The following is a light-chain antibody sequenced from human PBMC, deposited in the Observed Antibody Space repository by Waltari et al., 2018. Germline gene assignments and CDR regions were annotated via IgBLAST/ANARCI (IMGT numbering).Light chain of an antibody. J-gene: IGKJ3*01. CDR2: AAA. CDR3: LQDYNCPLT. V-gene: IGKV1-6*01. CDR1: QGIRND. Sequence: ALQMTQSPSSLSASVGDRVTITCRASQGIRNDLGWYQQKPGKAPKLLIYAAASLQSGVPSRFSGSGSGTDFTLTISSLQPEDFATYYCLQDYNCPLTFGPGTKVDIK.